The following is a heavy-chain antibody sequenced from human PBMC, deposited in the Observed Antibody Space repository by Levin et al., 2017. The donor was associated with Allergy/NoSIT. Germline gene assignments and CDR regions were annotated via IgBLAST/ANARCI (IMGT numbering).Heavy chain of an antibody. CDR2: VYGYKGQT. CDR1: GYTFTTFV. CDR3: ARGSYYDANGLLWFDP. V-gene: IGHV1-18*01. J-gene: IGHJ5*02. D-gene: IGHD3-10*01. Sequence: ASVKVSCEASGYTFTTFVINWVRQAPGQGLEWMGWVYGYKGQTSYAQKFQGRVTMTIDTSTSTSYMELSSLRSDDTAVYYCARGSYYDANGLLWFDPWGQGTLVTVSS.